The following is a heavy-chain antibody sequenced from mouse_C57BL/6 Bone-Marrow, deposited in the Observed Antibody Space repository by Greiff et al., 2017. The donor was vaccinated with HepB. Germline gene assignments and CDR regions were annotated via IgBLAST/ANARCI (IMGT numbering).Heavy chain of an antibody. D-gene: IGHD2-4*01. V-gene: IGHV1-53*01. J-gene: IGHJ2*01. CDR3: ARSNNGHYDYDVDY. CDR1: GYTFTSYW. CDR2: INPSNGGT. Sequence: QVQLQQSGTELVKPGASVKLSCKASGYTFTSYWMHWVKQRPGQGLEWIGNINPSNGGTNYNEKFKSKATLTVDKSSSTAYMQLSSPTSEDSTVYYCARSNNGHYDYDVDYWGQGTTLTVSS.